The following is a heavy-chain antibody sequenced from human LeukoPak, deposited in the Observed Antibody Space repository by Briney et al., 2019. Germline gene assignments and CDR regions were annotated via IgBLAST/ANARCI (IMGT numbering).Heavy chain of an antibody. J-gene: IGHJ4*02. V-gene: IGHV4-39*07. D-gene: IGHD6-13*01. Sequence: SETLSLTCTVSGGSISSSSYYWGWIRQPPGKGLEWIGSIYYSGSTYYNPSLKSRVTISVDTSKNQFSLKLSSVTAADTAVYYCARVGEGIGIAYSSSWACLDYWGQGTLVTVSS. CDR3: ARVGEGIGIAYSSSWACLDY. CDR2: IYYSGST. CDR1: GGSISSSSYY.